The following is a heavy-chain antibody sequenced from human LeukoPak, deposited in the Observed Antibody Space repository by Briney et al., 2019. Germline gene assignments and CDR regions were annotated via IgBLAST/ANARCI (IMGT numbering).Heavy chain of an antibody. D-gene: IGHD6-13*01. CDR2: IYYSGST. CDR3: ARQGYSSSWFDY. Sequence: SETLSLACTVSGGSISSYYWSWIRQPPGKGLEWIGYIYYSGSTNYNPSLKSRVTISVDTSKNQFSLKLSSVTAADTAVYYCARQGYSSSWFDYWGQGTLVTVSS. J-gene: IGHJ4*02. V-gene: IGHV4-59*01. CDR1: GGSISSYY.